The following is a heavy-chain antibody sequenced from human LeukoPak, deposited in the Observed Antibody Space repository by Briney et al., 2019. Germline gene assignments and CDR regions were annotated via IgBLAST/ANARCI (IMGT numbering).Heavy chain of an antibody. J-gene: IGHJ5*01. Sequence: PSETLSLTCSVSGGSLSSYYWGWVRQPPGKGLEWIGHVYYNGDTTYNPSLKSRVTISLDTSKNQVSLTLTSVTAADTAYYYCARMSQHCYGNKGQHWYNWFVSWGQGTQVTVSS. CDR1: GGSLSSYY. CDR3: ARMSQHCYGNKGQHWYNWFVS. CDR2: VYYNGDT. V-gene: IGHV4-59*01. D-gene: IGHD2-21*01.